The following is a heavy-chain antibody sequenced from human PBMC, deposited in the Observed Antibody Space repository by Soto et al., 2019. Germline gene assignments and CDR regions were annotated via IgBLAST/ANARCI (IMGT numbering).Heavy chain of an antibody. CDR2: IDNNEGI. CDR3: VRQGFGPLHGLVDV. V-gene: IGHV4-59*08. Sequence: QVQLQESGPGLVKPSETLSLTCTVSSDSSSSYKWSWIRQTPGKGLEWIGYIDNNEGISYNPSLRSRITITISIDTSTKQVSLRLSSVTAADTAVYYCVRQGFGPLHGLVDVWGQGTTVTVSS. D-gene: IGHD3-10*01. CDR1: SDSSSSYK. J-gene: IGHJ6*02.